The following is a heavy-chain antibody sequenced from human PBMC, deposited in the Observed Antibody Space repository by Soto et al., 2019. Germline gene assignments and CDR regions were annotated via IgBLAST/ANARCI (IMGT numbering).Heavy chain of an antibody. CDR2: IIPIFGTA. D-gene: IGHD3-22*01. J-gene: IGHJ5*02. CDR3: ARGGLTMIVVVPNWFDP. V-gene: IGHV1-69*13. CDR1: GGTFSSYA. Sequence: SVKVSCKASGGTFSSYAISWVRQAPGQGLEWMGGIIPIFGTANYAQKFQGRVTITADESTSTAYMELSSLRSEDTAVYYCARGGLTMIVVVPNWFDPWGQGTLVTVSS.